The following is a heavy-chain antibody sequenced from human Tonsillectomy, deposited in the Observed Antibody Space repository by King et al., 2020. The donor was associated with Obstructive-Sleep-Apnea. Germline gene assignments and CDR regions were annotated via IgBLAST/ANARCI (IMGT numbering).Heavy chain of an antibody. CDR3: ANSRGNYVGAFDI. CDR2: ISGSGGST. CDR1: GFTFSSYA. J-gene: IGHJ3*02. V-gene: IGHV3-23*04. Sequence: VQLVESGGGLVQPGGSLRLSCAASGFTFSSYAMSWVRQAPGKGLEWVSTISGSGGSTYYADSGKGRFTISRDNSKNTLYLQMNSLRAGDTAVYYCANSRGNYVGAFDIWGQGTMVTVSS. D-gene: IGHD1-7*01.